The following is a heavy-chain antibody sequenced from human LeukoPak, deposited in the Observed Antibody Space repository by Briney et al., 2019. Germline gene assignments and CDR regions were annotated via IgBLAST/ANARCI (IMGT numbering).Heavy chain of an antibody. V-gene: IGHV5-10-1*01. CDR3: ARHDGYCSGGSCRNWFDP. CDR1: GYSFTSYW. D-gene: IGHD2-15*01. Sequence: KPGESLRISCKGSGYSFTSYWISWVRQMPGKGLEWMGRIAPGDSYTKYSPSSQGHVTISADKSITTAYLQWSSLKASDTAMYYCARHDGYCSGGSCRNWFDPWGQGTPVTVSS. CDR2: IAPGDSYT. J-gene: IGHJ5*02.